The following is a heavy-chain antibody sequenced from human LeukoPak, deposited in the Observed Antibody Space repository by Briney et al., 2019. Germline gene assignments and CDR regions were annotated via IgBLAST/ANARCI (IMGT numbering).Heavy chain of an antibody. CDR3: ASDSPYYGMDV. CDR2: ISYDGSIK. J-gene: IGHJ6*02. V-gene: IGHV3-30*03. CDR1: GFAFSTYG. Sequence: PGRSLRLSCAASGFAFSTYGMHWVRRAPGKGLEWVAVISYDGSIKYYADSVKGRFTISRDNSRNTLYLQMSGLRVEDTAVYHCASDSPYYGMDVWGQGTTVTVSS.